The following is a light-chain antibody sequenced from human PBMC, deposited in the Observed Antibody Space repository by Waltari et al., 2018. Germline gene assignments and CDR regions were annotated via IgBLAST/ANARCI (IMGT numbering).Light chain of an antibody. CDR2: QIS. J-gene: IGKJ2*01. CDR3: MQALHPPYT. Sequence: DIVMTQSPLSLPVTPGEPASLSSRSSQCLVDGGGNKFLEWYLQRPGQSPQLLIYQISNRASGVPDRISGSGSDTDFTLKITRVEAEDAGVYYCMQALHPPYTFGQGTKLEIK. CDR1: QCLVDGGGNKF. V-gene: IGKV2-28*01.